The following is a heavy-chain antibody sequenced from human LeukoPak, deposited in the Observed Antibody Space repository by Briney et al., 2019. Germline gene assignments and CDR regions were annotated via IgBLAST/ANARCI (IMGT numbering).Heavy chain of an antibody. J-gene: IGHJ5*02. CDR2: ISGSGDTT. CDR1: GFTFSSSA. V-gene: IGHV3-23*01. Sequence: GESLRLSCAASGFTFSSSAMSGVRQAPGKGLEWVSAISGSGDTTYYADSVKGRFTISRDNSKNTLYLQMNSLRAEDTAVYYCTKEPLLRVSYNCFDPWGQGTLVTVSS. D-gene: IGHD3-9*01. CDR3: TKEPLLRVSYNCFDP.